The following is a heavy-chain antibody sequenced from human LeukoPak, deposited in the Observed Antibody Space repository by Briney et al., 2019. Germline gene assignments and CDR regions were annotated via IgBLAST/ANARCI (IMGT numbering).Heavy chain of an antibody. CDR1: GSSISSYY. V-gene: IGHV4-59*08. J-gene: IGHJ4*02. Sequence: SETLSLTCTVSGSSISSYYWSWIQQPPGKGLEWIGYIYYSGSTNYNPSLKSRVTISVDTSKNQFSLKLSSVTAADTAVYYCARSSVAAGKGYFDYWGQGTLVTVSS. CDR3: ARSSVAAGKGYFDY. D-gene: IGHD6-13*01. CDR2: IYYSGST.